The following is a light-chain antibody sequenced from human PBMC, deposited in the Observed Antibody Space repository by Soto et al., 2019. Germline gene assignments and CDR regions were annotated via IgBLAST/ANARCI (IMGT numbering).Light chain of an antibody. CDR1: QGISGA. CDR2: DTS. J-gene: IGKJ5*01. V-gene: IGKV1-13*02. Sequence: AIQLTQSPSSLSASVGDRVIITCRASQGISGALAWYQKKPGRAPKLMIYDTSTLEGGVPSRFGGSCSGTDFTLTITSLQPEDFATYYCQQFKSDPITFGQGTRLEIK. CDR3: QQFKSDPIT.